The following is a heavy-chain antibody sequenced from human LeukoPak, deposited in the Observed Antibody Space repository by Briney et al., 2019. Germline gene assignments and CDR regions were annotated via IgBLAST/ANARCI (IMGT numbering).Heavy chain of an antibody. CDR3: ARLAFCTNAVCFSNYYYSMDV. V-gene: IGHV5-51*01. CDR2: IYPDDSDT. D-gene: IGHD2-8*01. J-gene: IGHJ6*03. CDR1: GYSFTSYW. Sequence: GESLRISCKGSGYSFTSYWIGWVRQMPGKGLEWMGIIYPDDSDTKYSPSFQGQVTISADKSISTAYLQWSSLKASDTAMYYCARLAFCTNAVCFSNYYYSMDVWGRGTTVTVSS.